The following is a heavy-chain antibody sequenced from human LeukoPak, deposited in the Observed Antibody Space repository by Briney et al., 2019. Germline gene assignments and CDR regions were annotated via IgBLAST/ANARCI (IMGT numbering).Heavy chain of an antibody. CDR1: GGSISSGDYY. CDR2: IYYSGST. D-gene: IGHD3-9*01. CDR3: ARALVRYYDILTGYYYFDY. V-gene: IGHV4-30-4*01. J-gene: IGHJ4*02. Sequence: SETLSLTCTVSGGSISSGDYYWSWIRQPPGKGLVWIGYIYYSGSTYYNPSLKSRVTISVDTSKNQFSLKLSSVTAADTAVYYCARALVRYYDILTGYYYFDYWGQGTLVTVSS.